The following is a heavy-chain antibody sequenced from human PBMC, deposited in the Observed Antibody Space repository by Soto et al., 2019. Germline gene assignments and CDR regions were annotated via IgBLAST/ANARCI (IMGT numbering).Heavy chain of an antibody. CDR3: ARALYGVDL. CDR2: IYQSGSA. CDR1: GDSITSGGYS. V-gene: IGHV4-30-2*01. Sequence: PSETLSLTCSVSGDSITSGGYSWSWIRQPPRRGLEWIGYIYQSGSAFYNPSLKTRATILVDRSKNQFSLNLTSVTAADAAVYYCARALYGVDLWGQGTTVTV. J-gene: IGHJ6*02.